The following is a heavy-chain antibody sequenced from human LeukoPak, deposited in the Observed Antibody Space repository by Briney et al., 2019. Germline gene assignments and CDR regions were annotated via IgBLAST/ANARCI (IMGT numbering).Heavy chain of an antibody. J-gene: IGHJ6*03. CDR2: ISSSGSTI. CDR1: GFTFSSYE. D-gene: IGHD1-26*01. V-gene: IGHV3-48*03. Sequence: QPGGSLRLSCAASGFTFSSYEMNWVRQAPGKGLEWVSYISSSGSTIYYADSVKGRFTISRDNSKNTLYLQMNSLRAEDTAVYYCAKDHLVGATMALYYYYYYMDVWGKGTTVTVSS. CDR3: AKDHLVGATMALYYYYYYMDV.